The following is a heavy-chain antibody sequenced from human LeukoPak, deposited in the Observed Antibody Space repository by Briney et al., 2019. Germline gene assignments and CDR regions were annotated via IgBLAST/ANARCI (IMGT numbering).Heavy chain of an antibody. Sequence: GGSLRLSCAASGFTFSSYAMHWVRQAPGKGLEYVSAISSNGGSTYYANSVKGRFTISRDNSKNTLYLQMGSLRAEDMAVYYCARGSAPDYYYYYYMDVWGKGTTVTVSS. CDR2: ISSNGGST. V-gene: IGHV3-64*01. CDR1: GFTFSSYA. CDR3: ARGSAPDYYYYYYMDV. D-gene: IGHD6-6*01. J-gene: IGHJ6*03.